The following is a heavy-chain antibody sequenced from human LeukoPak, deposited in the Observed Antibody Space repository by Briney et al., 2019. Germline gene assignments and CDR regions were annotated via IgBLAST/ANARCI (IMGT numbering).Heavy chain of an antibody. CDR2: IYTSGST. J-gene: IGHJ3*02. Sequence: SQTLSLTCTVSGGSISSGSYYWSWIRQPAGKGLEWIGRIYTSGSTNYNPSLKSRVTISVDTSKNQFSLKLSSVTAADTAVYYCARDGYTWMGDAFDIWGRGTMVTVSS. CDR3: ARDGYTWMGDAFDI. V-gene: IGHV4-61*02. D-gene: IGHD5-12*01. CDR1: GGSISSGSYY.